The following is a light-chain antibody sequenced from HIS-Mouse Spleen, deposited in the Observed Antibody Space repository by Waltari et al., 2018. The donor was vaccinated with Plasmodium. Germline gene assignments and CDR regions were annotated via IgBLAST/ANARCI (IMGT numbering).Light chain of an antibody. V-gene: IGLV2-23*03. CDR1: SSAVGSYYL. J-gene: IGLJ2*01. Sequence: QSALTQPASVSGSPGQSIPLPCPGTSSAVGSYYLVSWYQKHPGKDPKLMIYEGSKRPSGVSNRFSGSKSGNTASLTISGLQAEDEADYYCCSYAGSSTFVVFGGGTKLTVL. CDR3: CSYAGSSTFVV. CDR2: EGS.